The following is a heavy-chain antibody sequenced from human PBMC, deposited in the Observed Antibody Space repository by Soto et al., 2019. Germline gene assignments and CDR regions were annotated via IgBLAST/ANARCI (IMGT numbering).Heavy chain of an antibody. J-gene: IGHJ4*02. CDR3: AKYPEYSVYDGTYFDS. V-gene: IGHV3-23*01. CDR2: TSGSGDST. D-gene: IGHD5-12*01. CDR1: GFTFSNYA. Sequence: PGGSLRLSCAASGFTFSNYAMSWVRQAPGKGLEWVSGTSGSGDSTYYADSVKGRFTVSRDNSKSTLYLQMNSLRAEDTAVYYCAKYPEYSVYDGTYFDSWGQGTLVTVSS.